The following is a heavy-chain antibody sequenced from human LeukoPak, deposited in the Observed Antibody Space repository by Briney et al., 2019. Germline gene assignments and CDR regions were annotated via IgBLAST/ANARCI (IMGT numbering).Heavy chain of an antibody. CDR1: GGSFSGYY. V-gene: IGHV4-34*01. CDR3: ANYDFWSGYSDY. Sequence: SETLSLTCAVYGGSFSGYYWSWIRQPPGKGLEWIGEINHSGSTNYNPSLKSRVTISVDTSRNQFSLKLSSVAAADTAVYYCANYDFWSGYSDYWGQGTLVTVSS. D-gene: IGHD3-3*01. CDR2: INHSGST. J-gene: IGHJ4*02.